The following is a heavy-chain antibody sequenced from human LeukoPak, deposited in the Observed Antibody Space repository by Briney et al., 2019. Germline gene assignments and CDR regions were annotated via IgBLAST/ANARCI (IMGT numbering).Heavy chain of an antibody. J-gene: IGHJ4*02. CDR2: IASGFQT. D-gene: IGHD5-18*01. V-gene: IGHV3-13*01. Sequence: GGSLRLSCTASGFTLGSHDMHWVRQTTGEGLEWVAAIASGFQTFYAGSLMGRFTVSREGAKNSLYLQMNSLRAGDTAVYYCVREARGYHYTYFDYWGQGTLVTVSS. CDR1: GFTLGSHD. CDR3: VREARGYHYTYFDY.